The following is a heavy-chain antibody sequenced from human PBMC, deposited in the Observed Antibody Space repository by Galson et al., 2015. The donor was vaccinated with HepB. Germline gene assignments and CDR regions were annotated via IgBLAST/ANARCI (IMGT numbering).Heavy chain of an antibody. CDR3: ARARSWYGAVDY. CDR1: GYSFTSYW. J-gene: IGHJ4*02. Sequence: QSGAEVKKPGESLKTSCQGSGYSFTSYWISWVRQMPGKGLEWMGRIDPSDSYTNYSPSFQGHVTISADKSISTAYLQWSSLKASDTAMYYCARARSWYGAVDYWGQGTLVTVSS. V-gene: IGHV5-10-1*01. CDR2: IDPSDSYT. D-gene: IGHD6-13*01.